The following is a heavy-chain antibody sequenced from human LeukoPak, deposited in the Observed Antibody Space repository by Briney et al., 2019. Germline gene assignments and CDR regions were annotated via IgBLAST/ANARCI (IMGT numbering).Heavy chain of an antibody. V-gene: IGHV1-18*01. D-gene: IGHD6-13*01. CDR1: GYTFTSYG. Sequence: ASVKVSCKASGYTFTSYGISWVRQAPGQGLEWMGWISAYNGNTNYAQKLQGRVTMTTDTSTSTAYMELRSLRSDDTAVYYCARAPSSSYKDAFDIWGQGTMVTVSS. CDR3: ARAPSSSYKDAFDI. J-gene: IGHJ3*02. CDR2: ISAYNGNT.